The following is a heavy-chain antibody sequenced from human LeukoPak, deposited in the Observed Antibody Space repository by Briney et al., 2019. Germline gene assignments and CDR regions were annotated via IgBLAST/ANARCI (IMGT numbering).Heavy chain of an antibody. D-gene: IGHD3-3*01. CDR1: GYTFPNYD. CDR2: MNPHTGHT. CDR3: ARGDFWRVYSNFYYVDV. Sequence: GASVKVSCKASGYTFPNYDINWVRQATGQELEWMGWMNPHTGHTGYAPKFQGRVTFTSNTSMSPSFMELGSLMSEDTAVYYCARGDFWRVYSNFYYVDVWGKGTTVTVSS. J-gene: IGHJ6*03. V-gene: IGHV1-8*03.